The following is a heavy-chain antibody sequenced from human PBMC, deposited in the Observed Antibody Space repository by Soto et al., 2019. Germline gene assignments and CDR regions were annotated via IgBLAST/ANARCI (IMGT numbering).Heavy chain of an antibody. CDR3: ECVQAILESLLDAFDI. J-gene: IGHJ3*02. CDR2: INAGNGNT. CDR1: GYTFTSYA. D-gene: IGHD3-3*01. Sequence: ASVKVSCKASGYTFTSYAMHWVRQAPGQRLEGMGWINAGNGNTKYSQKFQGRVTITRDTSASTAYMELSSLRSEDTAVYYCECVQAILESLLDAFDIWAQRTMVTVSS. V-gene: IGHV1-3*01.